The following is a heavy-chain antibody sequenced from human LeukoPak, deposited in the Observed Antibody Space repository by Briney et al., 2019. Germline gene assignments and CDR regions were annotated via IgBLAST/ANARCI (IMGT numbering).Heavy chain of an antibody. CDR1: RFTFSNYW. CDR2: INSDGSST. V-gene: IGHV3-74*01. CDR3: ARGRGYYSSDAFDI. Sequence: GGSLRLSCAASRFTFSNYWMHWVRQAPGKGLVYVSRINSDGSSTSHADSVKGRFTISRDNAKNTLYLQMNSLRAEDTAVYYCARGRGYYSSDAFDILVQGTMVTVSS. J-gene: IGHJ3*02. D-gene: IGHD3-3*01.